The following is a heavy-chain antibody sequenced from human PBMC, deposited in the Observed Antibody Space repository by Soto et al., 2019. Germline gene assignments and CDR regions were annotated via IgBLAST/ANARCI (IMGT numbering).Heavy chain of an antibody. Sequence: GGSLRLSCAASGFTFSSYAMHWVRQAPGKGLEWVAVISYDGSNKYYADSVKGRFTISRDNSKNTLYLQMNSLRAEDTAVYYCAREIVVITPDAFDIWGQGTMVTVSS. J-gene: IGHJ3*02. V-gene: IGHV3-30-3*01. CDR2: ISYDGSNK. D-gene: IGHD3-22*01. CDR1: GFTFSSYA. CDR3: AREIVVITPDAFDI.